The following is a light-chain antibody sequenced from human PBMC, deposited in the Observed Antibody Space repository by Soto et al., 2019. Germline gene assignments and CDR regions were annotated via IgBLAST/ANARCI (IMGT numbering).Light chain of an antibody. V-gene: IGKV3-15*01. J-gene: IGKJ1*01. CDR1: QSVSTN. CDR2: GAS. Sequence: EIVMTQSPATLSVPPGERATLSCRASQSVSTNFAWYQQKPGQAPRLLIYGASTRATAVPARFTASGSGTEFTLTISSLQSEDFAVYYCQLYNTWPRTFGQGTKVEVK. CDR3: QLYNTWPRT.